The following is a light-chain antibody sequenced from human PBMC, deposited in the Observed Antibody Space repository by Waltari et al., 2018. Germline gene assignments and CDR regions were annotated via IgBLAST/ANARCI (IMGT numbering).Light chain of an antibody. J-gene: IGKJ4*01. CDR3: HQYYSSPLA. V-gene: IGKV4-1*01. CDR1: QSIFRSSTNKNH. Sequence: DIVMTQSPASLAVSLVERATLSCKSSQSIFRSSTNKNHLAWYQQKPGQPPKLLIYWASTRESGVPDRVSGSGSGTDFTLTISGLQAEDVAVYYCHQYYSSPLAFGGGTKVEIK. CDR2: WAS.